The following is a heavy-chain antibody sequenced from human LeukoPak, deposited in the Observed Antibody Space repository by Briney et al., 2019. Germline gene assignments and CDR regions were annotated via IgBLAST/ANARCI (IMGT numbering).Heavy chain of an antibody. J-gene: IGHJ5*02. V-gene: IGHV1-18*01. Sequence: GASVKVSCKASGYTFTSYGISWVRQAPGQGLEWMGWISAYNGNTNYAQKLQGRVTMTTDTSTSTAYMELRSLRSDDTAVYYCARDGLGYGDYGGSFDPWGQGTLVTVSS. CDR2: ISAYNGNT. D-gene: IGHD4-17*01. CDR1: GYTFTSYG. CDR3: ARDGLGYGDYGGSFDP.